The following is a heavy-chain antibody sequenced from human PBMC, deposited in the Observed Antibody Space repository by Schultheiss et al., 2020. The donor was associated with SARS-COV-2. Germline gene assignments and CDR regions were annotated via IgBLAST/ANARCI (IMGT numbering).Heavy chain of an antibody. CDR2: IYYSGST. CDR3: ARGGPGEGSTGAIGDY. Sequence: SETLSLTCTVSGGSISSSSYYWGWIRQPPGKGLEWIGSIYYSGSTNYNPSLKSRVTISVDTSKNQFSLKLSSVTAADTAVYYCARGGPGEGSTGAIGDYWGQGTLVTVSS. V-gene: IGHV4-39*07. CDR1: GGSISSSSYY. J-gene: IGHJ4*02. D-gene: IGHD3-10*01.